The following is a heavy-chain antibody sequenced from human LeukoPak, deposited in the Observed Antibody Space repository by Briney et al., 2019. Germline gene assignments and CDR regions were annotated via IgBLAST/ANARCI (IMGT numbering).Heavy chain of an antibody. J-gene: IGHJ4*02. V-gene: IGHV3-23*01. D-gene: IGHD5-24*01. Sequence: PGGSLRLSCAASGFTFSSYAMSWVRQAPGKGLEWVSAISGSGGSTYYADSVKGRFTISRDNSKNTLYLQTNSLRAEDTAVYYCAKSEMATIGSDYWGQGTLVTVSS. CDR3: AKSEMATIGSDY. CDR1: GFTFSSYA. CDR2: ISGSGGST.